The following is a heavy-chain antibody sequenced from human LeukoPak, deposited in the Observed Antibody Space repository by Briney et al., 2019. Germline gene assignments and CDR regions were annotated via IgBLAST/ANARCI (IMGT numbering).Heavy chain of an antibody. Sequence: GGSLRLSCAASGFTVSSNYMSWVRQAPGKGLEWGSAISGSGGSTYYPDSVMGRFTISRDNSKNTLYLQMNSLRAEDTAVYYCAKNLAFYCTGGTCYVDYWGQGTLVTVSS. CDR3: AKNLAFYCTGGTCYVDY. CDR2: ISGSGGST. J-gene: IGHJ4*02. CDR1: GFTVSSNY. V-gene: IGHV3-23*01. D-gene: IGHD2-15*01.